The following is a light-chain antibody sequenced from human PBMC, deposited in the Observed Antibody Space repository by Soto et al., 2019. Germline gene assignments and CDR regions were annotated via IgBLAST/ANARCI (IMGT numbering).Light chain of an antibody. V-gene: IGKV4-1*01. Sequence: TKTQNSLAVSLCEGAAIECKSRQSFLYSSTKKNYIAWYQQKPGQPPKLLIYWASTRESGVPDRFRGSGSGTDFTLTISSLQAEDVAVYYCQQPYSSEWTSGQGTKV. CDR1: QSFLYSSTKKNY. J-gene: IGKJ1*01. CDR3: QQPYSSEWT. CDR2: WAS.